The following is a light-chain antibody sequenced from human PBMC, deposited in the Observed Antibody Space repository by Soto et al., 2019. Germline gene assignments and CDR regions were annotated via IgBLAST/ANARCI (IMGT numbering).Light chain of an antibody. V-gene: IGLV1-40*01. Sequence: QSVLTQPPSVSGAPGXSXXISCTGRSSNIGADFGVHWYQVLPGTAPKLLIYDNTIRPSGVPDRFSGSKSGTSASLAITGLQADDEADYFCQSYDISLTVLFGGGTKLTVL. CDR2: DNT. CDR1: SSNIGADFG. CDR3: QSYDISLTVL. J-gene: IGLJ2*01.